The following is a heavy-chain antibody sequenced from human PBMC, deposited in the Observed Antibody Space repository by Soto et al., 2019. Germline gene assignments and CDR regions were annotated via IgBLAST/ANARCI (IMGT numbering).Heavy chain of an antibody. CDR2: ISYDGSDQ. CDR1: GFIFSIYG. Sequence: QVQLVESGGGVVQPGTSLRLSCAASGFIFSIYGMYWVRQAPGKGLEWVARISYDGSDQFYGDSVKGRFTISRDNSKNTLYLQMISLRSEDTAVYYCAKDTGADYWGQGAVVTVSA. V-gene: IGHV3-30*18. CDR3: AKDTGADY. J-gene: IGHJ4*02. D-gene: IGHD3-10*01.